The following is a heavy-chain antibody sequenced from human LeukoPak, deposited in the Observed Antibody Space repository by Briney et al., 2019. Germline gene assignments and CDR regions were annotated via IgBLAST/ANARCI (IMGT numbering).Heavy chain of an antibody. CDR2: ISSSGSTI. D-gene: IGHD2-2*01. V-gene: IGHV3-48*02. CDR1: GFTFSSYS. Sequence: QPGGSLRLSCAASGFTFSSYSMNWVRQAPGKELEWVSYISSSGSTIQYADSVKGRFTISRDIAKNSLYLQMNSLRDEDTAVYYCARVGVGDCSSGTCYGTADYWGQGAVVTVSS. J-gene: IGHJ4*02. CDR3: ARVGVGDCSSGTCYGTADY.